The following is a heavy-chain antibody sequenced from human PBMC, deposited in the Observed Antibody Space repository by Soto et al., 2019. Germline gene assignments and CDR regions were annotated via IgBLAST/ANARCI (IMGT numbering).Heavy chain of an antibody. V-gene: IGHV4-39*01. CDR1: GGSINSNTYY. J-gene: IGHJ4*02. Sequence: QLQLQESGPGLVKPSETLSLTCTVSGGSINSNTYYWGWIRQPPGKGLEYIGIVYYTGSTYYSPSLKSRVXXXXXXXXXXXXXXXXXXXXXXXXXXXXXXXXXXXXXXXXXDYWGQGTLVTVSS. CDR3: XXXXXXXXXXXXXDY. CDR2: VYYTGST.